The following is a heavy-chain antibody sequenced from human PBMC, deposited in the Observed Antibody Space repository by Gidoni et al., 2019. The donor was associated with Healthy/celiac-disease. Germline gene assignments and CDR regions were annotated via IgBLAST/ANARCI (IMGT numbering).Heavy chain of an antibody. CDR2: ISYDGSNK. CDR1: GFTFSGYA. V-gene: IGHV3-30-3*01. J-gene: IGHJ4*02. Sequence: QVQLVESGGGVVQPGRSLRLSCAASGFTFSGYARHWVRQAPGKGLEWVAVISYDGSNKYYADSVKGRFTISRDNSKNTLYLQMNSLRAEDTAVYYCARSRSLKTFDYWGQGTLVTVSS. CDR3: ARSRSLKTFDY.